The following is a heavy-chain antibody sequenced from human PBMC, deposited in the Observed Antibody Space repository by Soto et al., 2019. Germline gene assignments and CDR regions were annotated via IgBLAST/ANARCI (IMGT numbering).Heavy chain of an antibody. CDR3: AKEDSSSPTYYYYGMDV. D-gene: IGHD6-6*01. V-gene: IGHV3-30*18. CDR2: ISYDGSNK. CDR1: GFTFSSYG. Sequence: GGSLRLSCAASGFTFSSYGMHWVRQAPGKGLEWVAVISYDGSNKYYADSVKGRFTISRDNSKNTLYLQMNSLRAEDTAVYYCAKEDSSSPTYYYYGMDVWGQGTTVTVSS. J-gene: IGHJ6*02.